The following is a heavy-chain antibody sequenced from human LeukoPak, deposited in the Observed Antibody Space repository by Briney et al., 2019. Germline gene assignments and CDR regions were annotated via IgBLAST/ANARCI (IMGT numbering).Heavy chain of an antibody. D-gene: IGHD3-3*01. CDR2: IYTSGST. Sequence: SETLSLTCTVSGGSISSGSYYWSWIRQPAGKGLEWIGRIYTSGSTNYNPSLKSRVTISVDTSKNQFSLKLSSVTAADTAVYYCARVRIQSFLEWLSAFDIWGQGTMVTVSS. J-gene: IGHJ3*02. CDR3: ARVRIQSFLEWLSAFDI. CDR1: GGSISSGSYY. V-gene: IGHV4-61*02.